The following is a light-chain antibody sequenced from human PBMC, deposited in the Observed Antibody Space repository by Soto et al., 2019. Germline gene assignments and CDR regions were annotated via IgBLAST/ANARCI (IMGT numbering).Light chain of an antibody. Sequence: DIQITQSPSTLSAAVVDRVTSSCRASQSISSWLAWYQQKPGKAPKLLIYDASNVESGVPSRFSGGGSGTEFSLTISSLQPDDFATYYCQHYSSNSGTFGPGTKVDIK. CDR3: QHYSSNSGT. V-gene: IGKV1-5*01. J-gene: IGKJ1*01. CDR1: QSISSW. CDR2: DAS.